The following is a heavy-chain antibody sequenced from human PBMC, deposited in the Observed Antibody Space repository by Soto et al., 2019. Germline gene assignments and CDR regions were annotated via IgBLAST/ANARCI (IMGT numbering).Heavy chain of an antibody. V-gene: IGHV5-10-1*01. Sequence: PGKSLKISCKGSGYSFTSYWISWVRQMPGKGLEWMGRIDPSDSYTNYSPSFQGHVTISADKSISTAYLQWSSLKASDTAMYYCASRTDYYYYYGMDVWGQGTTVTVSS. CDR1: GYSFTSYW. CDR2: IDPSDSYT. J-gene: IGHJ6*02. CDR3: ASRTDYYYYYGMDV.